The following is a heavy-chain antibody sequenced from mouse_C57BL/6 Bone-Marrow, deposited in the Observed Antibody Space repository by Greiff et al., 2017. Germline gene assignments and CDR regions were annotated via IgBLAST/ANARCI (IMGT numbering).Heavy chain of an antibody. Sequence: QVQLQQSGAELVRPGTSVKLSCKASGYTFTSYWMHWVKQRPGQGLEWIGVIDPYDSYTNYNQKFKGKATLTVDTSASTAYTQLSSLTSEDSAVYDCSAYGSSYPYGGQGTLVTVSA. D-gene: IGHD1-1*01. CDR3: SAYGSSYPY. V-gene: IGHV1-59*01. J-gene: IGHJ3*01. CDR1: GYTFTSYW. CDR2: IDPYDSYT.